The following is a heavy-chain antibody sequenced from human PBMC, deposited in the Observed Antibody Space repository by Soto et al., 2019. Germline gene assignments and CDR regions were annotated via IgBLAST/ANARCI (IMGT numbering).Heavy chain of an antibody. D-gene: IGHD3-3*01. CDR2: ISGSGGST. Sequence: GGSLRLSCAASGFTFSSYAMSWVRQAPGKGLEWVSAISGSGGSTYYADSVKGRFTISRDNAKNSLYLQMNSLRDEDTAVYYCARAPDYDFWSGYPNNWFDPWGQGTLVTVSS. CDR3: ARAPDYDFWSGYPNNWFDP. CDR1: GFTFSSYA. V-gene: IGHV3-23*01. J-gene: IGHJ5*02.